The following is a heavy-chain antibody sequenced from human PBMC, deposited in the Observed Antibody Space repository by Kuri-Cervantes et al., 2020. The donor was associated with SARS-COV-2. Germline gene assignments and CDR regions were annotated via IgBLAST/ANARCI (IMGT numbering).Heavy chain of an antibody. CDR3: ARVASSIAARLYYFDY. Sequence: SVKVFCKASGYTFTRYDINWVRQATGQGLEWMGGIIPIFGIANYAQKFQGRVTITADKSTSTAYMELSSLRSEDTAVYYCARVASSIAARLYYFDYWGQGTLVTVSS. V-gene: IGHV1-69*10. CDR1: GYTFTRYD. J-gene: IGHJ4*02. CDR2: IIPIFGIA. D-gene: IGHD6-6*01.